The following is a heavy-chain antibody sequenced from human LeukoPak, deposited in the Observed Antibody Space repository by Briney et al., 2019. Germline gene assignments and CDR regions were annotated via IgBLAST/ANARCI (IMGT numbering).Heavy chain of an antibody. CDR1: GGSISSYY. CDR2: IYYSGST. J-gene: IGHJ4*02. V-gene: IGHV4-59*08. CDR3: ARHGDDSSGYYYYYFDY. D-gene: IGHD3-22*01. Sequence: PSETLSLTCTVSGGSISSYYWRWIRQPPGKGLEWIGYIYYSGSTNYNPSHKSRVTISVNTSKNQFSLKLSSVTAADTAVYYCARHGDDSSGYYYYYFDYWDQGTLVTVSS.